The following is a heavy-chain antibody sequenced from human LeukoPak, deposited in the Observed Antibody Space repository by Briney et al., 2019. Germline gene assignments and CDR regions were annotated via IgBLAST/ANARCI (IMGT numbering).Heavy chain of an antibody. CDR3: AKGREPYYDSSAIDY. CDR2: IYSGGST. J-gene: IGHJ4*02. CDR1: GFTVSSNY. V-gene: IGHV3-66*01. D-gene: IGHD3-22*01. Sequence: GGSLRLSCAASGFTVSSNYMSWVRQAPGKGLEWVSVIYSGGSTYYADSVKGRFTISRDNSKNTLYLQMNSLRAEDTAFYYCAKGREPYYDSSAIDYWGQGTLVTVSS.